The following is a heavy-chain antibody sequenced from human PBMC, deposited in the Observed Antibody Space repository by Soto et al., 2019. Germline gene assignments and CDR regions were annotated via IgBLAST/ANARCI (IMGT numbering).Heavy chain of an antibody. CDR1: GFTFSNYW. CDR3: ARTYYDFWSGKYPSDY. D-gene: IGHD3-3*01. V-gene: IGHV3-7*03. J-gene: IGHJ4*02. CDR2: IKQDGSEK. Sequence: GGSLRLSCAASGFTFSNYWMTWVRQAPGKGLEWVANIKQDGSEKFYVDSVKGRFTISRDNAQNSLYLQMNSLRAEDTAVYYCARTYYDFWSGKYPSDYWGQGTLVTVSS.